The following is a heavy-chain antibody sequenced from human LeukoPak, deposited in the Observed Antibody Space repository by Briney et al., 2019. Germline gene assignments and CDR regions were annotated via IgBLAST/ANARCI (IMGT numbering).Heavy chain of an antibody. D-gene: IGHD2-8*02. J-gene: IGHJ4*02. Sequence: GESLKISCKGSGYRFTSYWIGWGRQMPGKGLEWMGIIYPADSDTRYSPSLQGQVTISADKSISTAYLQWSSLKASDTAMYYCATASYCTGGSCYFDYWGQGTLVTVSS. V-gene: IGHV5-51*01. CDR1: GYRFTSYW. CDR3: ATASYCTGGSCYFDY. CDR2: IYPADSDT.